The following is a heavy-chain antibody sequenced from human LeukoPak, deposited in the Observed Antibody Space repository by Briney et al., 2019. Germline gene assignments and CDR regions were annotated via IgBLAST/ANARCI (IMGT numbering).Heavy chain of an antibody. Sequence: ASVKVSCKTSGYTFTRNWMHWVRQAPGQGLEWMGIINPNGGTTIYAPKFQGRVTVTRDTSSNTVYMELSSLRSDDTAVYYCARGHSIDDKSWWFDPWGQGTLVTVSS. D-gene: IGHD3-9*01. V-gene: IGHV1-46*01. CDR3: ARGHSIDDKSWWFDP. J-gene: IGHJ5*02. CDR1: GYTFTRNW. CDR2: INPNGGTT.